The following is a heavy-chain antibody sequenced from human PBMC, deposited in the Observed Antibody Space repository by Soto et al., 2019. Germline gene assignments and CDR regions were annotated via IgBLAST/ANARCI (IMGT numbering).Heavy chain of an antibody. CDR2: FDHEDGET. D-gene: IGHD3-9*01. CDR3: AASIFDWSSYYFDY. Sequence: ASVKVSCKVSGYTLTELSMHWVRQPPGKGLEWMGGFDHEDGETIYAQKFQGRVIMHEDTSADAGYMELGSLRSEDRAVYYCAASIFDWSSYYFDYWGQGTLVT. J-gene: IGHJ4*02. V-gene: IGHV1-24*01. CDR1: GYTLTELS.